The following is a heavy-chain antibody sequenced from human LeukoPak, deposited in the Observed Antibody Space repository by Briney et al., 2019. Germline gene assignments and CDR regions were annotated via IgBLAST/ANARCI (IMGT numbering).Heavy chain of an antibody. D-gene: IGHD6-13*01. V-gene: IGHV3-23*01. CDR2: VSGSGGST. Sequence: PGGSLRLSCAASGFTFSSYAMSWVRQAPGKGLEWVSAVSGSGGSTYYADSVKGRFTISRDNSKNTLYLQMNSLRAEDTAVYYCANAIAAADNYYYYYGMDVWGQGTTVTVSS. CDR3: ANAIAAADNYYYYYGMDV. CDR1: GFTFSSYA. J-gene: IGHJ6*02.